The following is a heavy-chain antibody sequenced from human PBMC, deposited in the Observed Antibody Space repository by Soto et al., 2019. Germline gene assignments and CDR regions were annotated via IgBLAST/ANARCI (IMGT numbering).Heavy chain of an antibody. CDR3: ARVPYYDSSGYYLYYFDY. V-gene: IGHV1-69*01. CDR2: IIPIFGTA. CDR1: GGTFSSYA. Sequence: QVQLVQSGAEVKKPGSSVKVSCKASGGTFSSYAISWVRQAPGQGLEWMGGIIPIFGTANYAQKFKGRVTITADESTSTAYMELSSLRSEYTAVYYCARVPYYDSSGYYLYYFDYWGQGTLVTVSS. D-gene: IGHD3-22*01. J-gene: IGHJ4*02.